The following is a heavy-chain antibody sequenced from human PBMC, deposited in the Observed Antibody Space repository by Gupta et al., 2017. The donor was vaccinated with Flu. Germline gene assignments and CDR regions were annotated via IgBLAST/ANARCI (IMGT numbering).Heavy chain of an antibody. V-gene: IGHV3-11*01. Sequence: GLEWVSYISSSGSTIYYADSVKGRFTISRDNAKNSLYLQMNSLRAEDTAVYYCARDTSYDSSGYYRTRDAFDIWGQGTMVTVSS. J-gene: IGHJ3*02. CDR2: ISSSGSTI. CDR3: ARDTSYDSSGYYRTRDAFDI. D-gene: IGHD3-22*01.